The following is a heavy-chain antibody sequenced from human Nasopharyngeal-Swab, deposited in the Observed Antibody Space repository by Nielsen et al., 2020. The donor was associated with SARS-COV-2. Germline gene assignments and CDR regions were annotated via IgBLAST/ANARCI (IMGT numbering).Heavy chain of an antibody. CDR1: GGSISSYY. D-gene: IGHD2-15*01. V-gene: IGHV4-59*01. J-gene: IGHJ6*02. CDR2: IYYSGST. CDR3: ASLLRSYYSGGSCYPNGMDV. Sequence: SETLSLTCTVSGGSISSYYWSWIRQPPGKGLEWIGYIYYSGSTNYNPSLKSRVTISVDTSKNQFSLKLSSVTAADTAAYYCASLLRSYYSGGSCYPNGMDVWGQGTTVTVSS.